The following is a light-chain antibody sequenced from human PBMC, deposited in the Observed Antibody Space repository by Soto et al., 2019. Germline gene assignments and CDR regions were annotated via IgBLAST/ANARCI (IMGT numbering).Light chain of an antibody. CDR1: QGISSY. CDR3: QQYYSYPLT. J-gene: IGKJ4*01. Sequence: IRMTQSPSSFSASTGDRVTLTCRASQGISSYLAWYQQKPGKAPKLLIYAASTLQSGVPSRVRGSGSGTDFTLTISCLKSEDFETYYCQQYYSYPLTFGGGTKVDIK. CDR2: AAS. V-gene: IGKV1-8*01.